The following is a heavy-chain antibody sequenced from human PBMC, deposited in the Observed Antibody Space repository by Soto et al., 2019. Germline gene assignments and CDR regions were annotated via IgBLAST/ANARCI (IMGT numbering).Heavy chain of an antibody. CDR1: GYTFTSYD. CDR2: MNPNSGNT. V-gene: IGHV1-8*01. CDR3: AQKDYDSYGFYYN. Sequence: ASVKVSCKASGYTFTSYDINWVRQATGQGLEWMGWMNPNSGNTGYAQKFQGRVTMTRNTSISTAYMELSSLRSEDTAVYYCAQKDYDSYGFYYNWGQGTMVTVSS. D-gene: IGHD3-22*01. J-gene: IGHJ4*02.